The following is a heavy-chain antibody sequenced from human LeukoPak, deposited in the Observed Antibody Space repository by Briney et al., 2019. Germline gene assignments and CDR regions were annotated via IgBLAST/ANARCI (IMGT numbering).Heavy chain of an antibody. CDR2: ISWDGGST. CDR1: GFNFDDYA. CDR3: AKGTEYSSSWYNYFDY. Sequence: PGGSLRLSCAASGFNFDDYAMHWVRQAPGKGLEWVSLISWDGGSTYYADSVKGRFTISRDNSKNSLYLQMNSLRAEDTALYYCAKGTEYSSSWYNYFDYWGQGTLVTVSS. V-gene: IGHV3-43D*03. J-gene: IGHJ4*02. D-gene: IGHD6-13*01.